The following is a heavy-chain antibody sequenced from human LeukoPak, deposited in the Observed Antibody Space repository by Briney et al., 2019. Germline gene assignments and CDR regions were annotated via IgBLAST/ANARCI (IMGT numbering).Heavy chain of an antibody. D-gene: IGHD6-19*01. J-gene: IGHJ4*02. CDR3: ARVQIAVPGNYYFDY. CDR2: IYYGGST. V-gene: IGHV4-59*01. CDR1: RGSMSGYY. Sequence: SETLSLTCTVSRGSMSGYYLSWIRQPPGKELEGMGYIYYGGSTNYTPSLQSRVTISVDTSKKQFSLKLSSVTAADTAVYYCARVQIAVPGNYYFDYWGQGTLATVSS.